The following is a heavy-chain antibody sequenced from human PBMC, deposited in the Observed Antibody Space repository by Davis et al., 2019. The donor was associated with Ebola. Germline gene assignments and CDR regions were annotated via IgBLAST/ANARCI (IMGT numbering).Heavy chain of an antibody. J-gene: IGHJ6*03. CDR3: ARGLDYYDSSGYYSMDRRLGRANYMDV. CDR2: INHSGST. CDR1: GGSISSYY. D-gene: IGHD3-22*01. Sequence: PSETLSLTCTVSGGSISSYYWSWVRQPPGKGLEWIGEINHSGSTNYNPSLKSRVTISVDTSKNQFSLKLSSVTAADTAVYYCARGLDYYDSSGYYSMDRRLGRANYMDVWGKGTTVTVSS. V-gene: IGHV4-34*01.